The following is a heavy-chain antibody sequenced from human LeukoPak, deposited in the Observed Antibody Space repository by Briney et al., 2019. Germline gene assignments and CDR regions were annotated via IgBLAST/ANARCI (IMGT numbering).Heavy chain of an antibody. J-gene: IGHJ4*02. CDR2: ISSSGGST. CDR3: AKDGASSWSYYFGY. D-gene: IGHD6-13*01. Sequence: PGGSLRLSCAASGFTFSSYAMSWVRQAPGKGLEWVSAISSSGGSTYYADSVKGRFTISRDNSKNTLYLQMNSLRAEDTAVYYCAKDGASSWSYYFGYWGQGTLVTVSS. CDR1: GFTFSSYA. V-gene: IGHV3-23*01.